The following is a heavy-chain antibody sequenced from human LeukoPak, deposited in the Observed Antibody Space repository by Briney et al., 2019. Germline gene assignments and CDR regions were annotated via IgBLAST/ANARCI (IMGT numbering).Heavy chain of an antibody. CDR3: AREGPEVDFDC. CDR1: GASISSYY. D-gene: IGHD2-15*01. V-gene: IGHV4-59*01. J-gene: IGHJ4*02. CDR2: ISYIGTT. Sequence: PSETLSLTCTVSGASISSYYWTWIRQSPGKELEWIGYISYIGTTNYNPSLQSRLTISSDTVKNQFSLNRRSVTTADTAVYYCAREGPEVDFDCWGQGTRVAVPS.